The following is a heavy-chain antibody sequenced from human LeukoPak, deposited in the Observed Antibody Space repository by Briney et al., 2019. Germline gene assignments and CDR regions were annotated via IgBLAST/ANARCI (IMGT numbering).Heavy chain of an antibody. CDR2: IYTSGST. CDR3: ARENSGSYREFDY. Sequence: SETLSLTCTVSGGSISSYYWSWIRQPAGKGLEWIRRIYTSGSTNYNASLKSRVSMLVDTSKNQFSLKLSSVTGAGTVVFYCARENSGSYREFDYWGQGTLVTVSS. J-gene: IGHJ4*02. V-gene: IGHV4-4*07. CDR1: GGSISSYY. D-gene: IGHD1-26*01.